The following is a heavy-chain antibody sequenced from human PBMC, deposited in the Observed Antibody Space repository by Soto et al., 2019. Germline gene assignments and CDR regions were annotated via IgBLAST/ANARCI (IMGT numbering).Heavy chain of an antibody. V-gene: IGHV3-13*01. CDR2: IGTAGDT. CDR1: GFTFSSYD. Sequence: EVQLVESGGDLVQPGGSLRLSCAASGFTFSSYDFHWVRQATGKGLEWVSGIGTAGDTYYAGSVKGRFIMSRENAKNSVYLQMNSLRAGDTAGYYCTRGAAGFDYWGQGTLVTVSS. D-gene: IGHD3-10*01. J-gene: IGHJ4*02. CDR3: TRGAAGFDY.